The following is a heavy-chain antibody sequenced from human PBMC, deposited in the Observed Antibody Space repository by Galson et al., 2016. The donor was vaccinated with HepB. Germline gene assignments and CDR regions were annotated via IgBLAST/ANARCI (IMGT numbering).Heavy chain of an antibody. D-gene: IGHD6-19*01. CDR2: ITEGGDNL. J-gene: IGHJ4*02. CDR1: GFNFRNYV. Sequence: SLRLSCAVSGFNFRNYVMSWVRQAPGKGLEWVADITEGGDNLLHADSVKGRFTISRDNSKDTLYLQMKILRAEDTAIYYCARSRGEQWLRKYFDDWGQGTLVTVSS. CDR3: ARSRGEQWLRKYFDD. V-gene: IGHV3-23*01.